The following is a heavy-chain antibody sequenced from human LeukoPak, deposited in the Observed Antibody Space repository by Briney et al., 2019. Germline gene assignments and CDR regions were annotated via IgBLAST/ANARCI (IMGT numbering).Heavy chain of an antibody. CDR3: ARVSAPNYYDSSGYYGN. V-gene: IGHV4-4*07. CDR1: GGSISSYY. Sequence: SETLSLTCTVSGGSISSYYWSWIRQPAGKGLEWIGRIYTSGSTNYNPSLKSRVTMSVDTSKNQFSLKLSSVTAADTAVYYCARVSAPNYYDSSGYYGNWGQGTLVTVSS. CDR2: IYTSGST. J-gene: IGHJ4*02. D-gene: IGHD3-22*01.